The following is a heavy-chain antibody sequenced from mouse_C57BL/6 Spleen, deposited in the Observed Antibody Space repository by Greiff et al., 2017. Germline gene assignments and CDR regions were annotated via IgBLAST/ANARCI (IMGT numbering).Heavy chain of an antibody. CDR3: ARRSLLRGYFGY. V-gene: IGHV1-47*01. Sequence: VQLQQSGAELVKPGASVKMSCKASGYTFTTYPIEWIKQNPGKSLEWIGNFHPYNDDTKYNEKFKGKATLTVEKSSSTAYLELSRLTSDDSAVYYCARRSLLRGYFGYWGQGTTLTVSS. D-gene: IGHD1-2*01. J-gene: IGHJ2*01. CDR2: FHPYNDDT. CDR1: GYTFTTYP.